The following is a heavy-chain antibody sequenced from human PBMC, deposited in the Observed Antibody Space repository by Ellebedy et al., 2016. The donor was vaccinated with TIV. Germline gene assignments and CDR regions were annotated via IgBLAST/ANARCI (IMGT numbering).Heavy chain of an antibody. CDR1: GFTVSSNY. D-gene: IGHD6-19*01. J-gene: IGHJ6*04. V-gene: IGHV3-53*01. CDR3: ARARGWYGSDGMDV. CDR2: IYGGGNT. Sequence: PGGSLRLSCAASGFTVSSNYMSRVRRAPGQGLGWVAVIYGGGNTDYAEHVEGRFTISRDNSTNTVYLQMNSLRAEDTAVYYCARARGWYGSDGMDVWGEGTTVTVSS.